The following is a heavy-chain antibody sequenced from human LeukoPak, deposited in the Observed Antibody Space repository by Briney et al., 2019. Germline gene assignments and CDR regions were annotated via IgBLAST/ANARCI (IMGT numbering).Heavy chain of an antibody. CDR1: GFTFSSYA. D-gene: IGHD3-10*01. J-gene: IGHJ4*02. V-gene: IGHV3-23*01. Sequence: PGGSLRLSCAASGFTFSSYAMSWVRQAPGKGLEWVSLINDSGGNTYYADSVKGRFTISRDNSKNTLFLQMSSLRAEDTAVYYCAKTSAGIRGGYFGYWGQGTLVTVSS. CDR2: INDSGGNT. CDR3: AKTSAGIRGGYFGY.